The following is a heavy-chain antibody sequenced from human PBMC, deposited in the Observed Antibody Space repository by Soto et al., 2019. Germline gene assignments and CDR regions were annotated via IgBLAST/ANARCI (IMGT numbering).Heavy chain of an antibody. Sequence: GSLRLSCAASGFTFSDYYMSWIRQAPGKGLEWVSYISSSGSTIYYADSVKGRFTISRDNAKNSLYLQMNSLRAEDTAVYYCARARMVRGVRSYYYYGMDVWGQGTTVTVSS. CDR2: ISSSGSTI. CDR3: ARARMVRGVRSYYYYGMDV. D-gene: IGHD3-10*01. CDR1: GFTFSDYY. J-gene: IGHJ6*02. V-gene: IGHV3-11*01.